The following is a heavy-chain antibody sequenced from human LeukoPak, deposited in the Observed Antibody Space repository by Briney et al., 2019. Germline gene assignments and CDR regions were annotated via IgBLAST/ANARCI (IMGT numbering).Heavy chain of an antibody. D-gene: IGHD3-16*01. CDR1: GGSISSGDYY. V-gene: IGHV4-30-4*01. J-gene: IGHJ4*02. CDR2: IYYSGST. CDR3: ARGPMTLGDYVWGSSII. Sequence: SQTLSLTCTVSGGSISSGDYYWSWIRQPPGKGLEWIGYIYYSGSTYYNPSLKSRVTISVDTSKNQFSLKLSSVTAADTAVYYCARGPMTLGDYVWGSSIIWGQGTLVTVSS.